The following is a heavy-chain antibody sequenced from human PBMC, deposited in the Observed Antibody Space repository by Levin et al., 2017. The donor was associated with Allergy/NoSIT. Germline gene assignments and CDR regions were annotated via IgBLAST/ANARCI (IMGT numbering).Heavy chain of an antibody. D-gene: IGHD2-15*01. V-gene: IGHV7-4-1*02. J-gene: IGHJ5*02. CDR2: INTNTGNP. Sequence: GGSLRLSCKASGYTFTSYAMNWVRQAPGQGLEWMGWINTNTGNPTYAQGFTGRFVFSLDTSVSTAYLQISSLKAEDTAVYYCARVGNLGGGWFDPWGQGTLVTVSS. CDR1: GYTFTSYA. CDR3: ARVGNLGGGWFDP.